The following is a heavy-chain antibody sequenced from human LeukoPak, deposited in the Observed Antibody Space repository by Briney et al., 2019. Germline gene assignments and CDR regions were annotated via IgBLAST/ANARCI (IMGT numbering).Heavy chain of an antibody. J-gene: IGHJ4*02. CDR3: ARSILYSSSWVLVY. V-gene: IGHV3-30-3*01. CDR2: ISYDGSNK. D-gene: IGHD6-13*01. CDR1: GFTFSSYA. Sequence: PGGSLRLSCAASGFTFSSYAMHWVRQAPGKGLEWVAVISYDGSNKYYADSVKGRFTISRDNSKNTLYLQMNSLRAEDTAVYYCARSILYSSSWVLVYWGQGTLVTVSS.